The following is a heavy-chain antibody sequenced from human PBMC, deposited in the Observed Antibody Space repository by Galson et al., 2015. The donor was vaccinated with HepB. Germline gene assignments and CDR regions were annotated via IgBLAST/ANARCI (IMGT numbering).Heavy chain of an antibody. CDR2: TYYRSKWYN. CDR3: ARVYRIFGSSPDITYYYYMDV. Sequence: CAISGDSVSSNSAAWNWIRQSPSRGLEWLGRTYYRSKWYNDYAVSVKSRITINPDTSKNQFSLQLNSVTPEDTAVYYCARVYRIFGSSPDITYYYYMDVWGKGTTVTVSS. CDR1: GDSVSSNSAA. V-gene: IGHV6-1*01. J-gene: IGHJ6*03. D-gene: IGHD3-3*01.